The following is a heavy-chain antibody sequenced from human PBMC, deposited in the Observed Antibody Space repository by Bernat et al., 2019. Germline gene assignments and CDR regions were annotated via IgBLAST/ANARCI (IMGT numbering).Heavy chain of an antibody. V-gene: IGHV3-30-3*01. Sequence: QVQLVESGGGVVQPGRSLRLSCAASGFTFSSYAMHWVRQAPGKGLEWVAVISYDGSNKYYADSVKGRFTISRDNSKNTLYLQMNRLRAEDTAVYYCAREGPGVVVTDAFDIWGQGTMVTVSS. CDR2: ISYDGSNK. J-gene: IGHJ3*02. CDR1: GFTFSSYA. CDR3: AREGPGVVVTDAFDI. D-gene: IGHD3-22*01.